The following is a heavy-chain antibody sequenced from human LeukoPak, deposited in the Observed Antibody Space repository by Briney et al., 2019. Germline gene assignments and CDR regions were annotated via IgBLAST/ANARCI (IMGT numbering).Heavy chain of an antibody. V-gene: IGHV3-33*08. J-gene: IGHJ4*02. CDR2: IWYDGSQN. D-gene: IGHD6-6*01. CDR3: ARDAAATSARPGHFDY. CDR1: GFTLSTYA. Sequence: GGPLRLSCVASGFTLSTYAMHWVRQAPGKGLEWVSLIWYDGSQNYYADSVKGRFTISRDNSKNTLYLQMDSLRADDTAVYYCARDAAATSARPGHFDYRGQGTLVTVAS.